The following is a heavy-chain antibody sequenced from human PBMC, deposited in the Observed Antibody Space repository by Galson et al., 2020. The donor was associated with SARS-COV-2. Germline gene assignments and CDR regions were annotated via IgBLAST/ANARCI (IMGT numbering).Heavy chain of an antibody. Sequence: SETLSLTCTVSGGSLSTSAYYWSWIRQPAGKGLEWIGRIYTSGTTNYNPSLKSRLTISVDTSKNQFSLKLSSVTAADTAVYYCARRIVGATIAAFDIWGQGTMVTVSS. CDR1: GGSLSTSAYY. CDR2: IYTSGTT. CDR3: ARRIVGATIAAFDI. D-gene: IGHD1-26*01. J-gene: IGHJ3*02. V-gene: IGHV4-61*02.